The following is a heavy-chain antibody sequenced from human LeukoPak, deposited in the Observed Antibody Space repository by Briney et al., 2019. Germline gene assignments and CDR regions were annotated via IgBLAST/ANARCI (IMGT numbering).Heavy chain of an antibody. CDR2: INHSGST. D-gene: IGHD3-10*01. CDR1: GGSFSGYY. Sequence: PSETLSLTCAVYGGSFSGYYWSWIRQPPGKGLEWIGEINHSGSTNYNPPLKSRVTISVDTSKNQFSLKLSSVTAADTAVYYCARPRVRGVTPGYFDLWGRGTLVTVSS. V-gene: IGHV4-34*01. J-gene: IGHJ2*01. CDR3: ARPRVRGVTPGYFDL.